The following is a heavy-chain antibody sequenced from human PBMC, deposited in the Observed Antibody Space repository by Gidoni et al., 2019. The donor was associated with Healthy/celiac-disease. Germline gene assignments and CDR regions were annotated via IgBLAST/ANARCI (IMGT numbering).Heavy chain of an antibody. D-gene: IGHD5-12*01. Sequence: EVQLVESGGALVKPGGSLSLSCAASGFTFSSYSMNWVRQAPGKGLEWVSSISSSSSYIYYADAVKGRFTISRDNAKNSLYLQMNSLRAEDTAVYYCAREGSVEMATIEDYWGQGTLVTVSS. J-gene: IGHJ4*02. CDR1: GFTFSSYS. CDR3: AREGSVEMATIEDY. CDR2: ISSSSSYI. V-gene: IGHV3-21*01.